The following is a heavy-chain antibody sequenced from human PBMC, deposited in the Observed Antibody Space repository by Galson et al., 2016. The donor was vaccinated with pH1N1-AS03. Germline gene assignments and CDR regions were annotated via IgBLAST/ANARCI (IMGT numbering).Heavy chain of an antibody. CDR1: GFAFSHYG. CDR2: ISYGGNND. D-gene: IGHD5-12*01. V-gene: IGHV3-33*01. J-gene: IGHJ6*02. Sequence: SLRLSCAASGFAFSHYGMHWVRQAPGKGLEWVAVISYGGNNDYYGDSLKGRFTISRDNSRNTPYLQMNNLRAEDTAVYYCARDEYSDYDTDYYGMDVWGQGTTVTVSS. CDR3: ARDEYSDYDTDYYGMDV.